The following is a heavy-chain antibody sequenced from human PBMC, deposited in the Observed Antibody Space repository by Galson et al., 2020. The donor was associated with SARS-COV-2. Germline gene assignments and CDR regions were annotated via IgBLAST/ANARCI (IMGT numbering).Heavy chain of an antibody. V-gene: IGHV4-39*01. CDR3: ARQGGAAVKGDFDW. Sequence: SETLSLTCTVSGGSIISSSYYWGWIRQPPGKGLEWIGSIYYSGYTYYNPSLKSRVTISVDTSKNQFSLKLSSVTAADTAVYYCARQGGAAVKGDFDWWGQGTLVTVSS. CDR2: IYYSGYT. D-gene: IGHD6-13*01. J-gene: IGHJ4*02. CDR1: GGSIISSSYY.